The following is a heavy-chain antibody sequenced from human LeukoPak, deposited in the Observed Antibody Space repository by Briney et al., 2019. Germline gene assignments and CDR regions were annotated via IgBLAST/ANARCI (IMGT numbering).Heavy chain of an antibody. V-gene: IGHV4-39*01. J-gene: IGHJ4*02. D-gene: IGHD3-22*01. CDR3: ASYDSSGYLGGVFDY. CDR2: IYYSGST. CDR1: ARSLSSSSYY. Sequence: PSETLSLTCTVSARSLSSSSYYWGWIRQPPGRGLEWVGSIYYSGSTYYNPSLKSRVTISVDTSKNQFSLKLSSVTAADTAVYYCASYDSSGYLGGVFDYWGQGTLVTVSP.